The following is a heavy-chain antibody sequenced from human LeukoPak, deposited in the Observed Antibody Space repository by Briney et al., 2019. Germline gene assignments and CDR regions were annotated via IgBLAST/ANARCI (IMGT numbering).Heavy chain of an antibody. D-gene: IGHD2-2*02. V-gene: IGHV4-39*01. CDR3: ARQRYCSSTSCYRRWFDP. Sequence: SETLSLTCTVSGGSISSSSYYWSWIRQPPGKGLGWIGSIYYSGSTYYNPSLKSRVTISVDTSKHQFSLKLSSVTAADTAVYYCARQRYCSSTSCYRRWFDPWGQGTLVTVSS. CDR2: IYYSGST. J-gene: IGHJ5*02. CDR1: GGSISSSSYY.